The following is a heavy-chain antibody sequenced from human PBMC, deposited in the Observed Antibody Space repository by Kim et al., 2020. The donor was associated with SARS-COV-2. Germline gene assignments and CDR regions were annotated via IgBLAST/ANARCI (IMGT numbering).Heavy chain of an antibody. J-gene: IGHJ3*02. Sequence: GGSLRLSCAASGFSVSSYSMNWVRQGPGKGLEWVSAISNSGAGTYYADSVKGRFTISRDNSKNTLYLQMNSLRAEDTAVYFCAKMPTKGAFDIWGHGTMVTVSS. V-gene: IGHV3-23*01. CDR1: GFSVSSYS. CDR3: AKMPTKGAFDI. CDR2: ISNSGAGT. D-gene: IGHD2-2*01.